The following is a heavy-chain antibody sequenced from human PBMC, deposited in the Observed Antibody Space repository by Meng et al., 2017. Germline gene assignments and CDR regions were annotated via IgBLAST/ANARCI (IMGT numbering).Heavy chain of an antibody. CDR1: GFTFSSYA. Sequence: VLSGGCVVQPVSSLRLVCAASGFTFSSYAMHWVRQASGKGLEWVAVISYDGSNKYYSDSVKGRFTISRDNSKNTLYLQMNSLRAEDTAVYYCAREDSSGWYYFDYWGQGTLVTVSS. D-gene: IGHD6-19*01. J-gene: IGHJ4*02. CDR3: AREDSSGWYYFDY. V-gene: IGHV3-30*04. CDR2: ISYDGSNK.